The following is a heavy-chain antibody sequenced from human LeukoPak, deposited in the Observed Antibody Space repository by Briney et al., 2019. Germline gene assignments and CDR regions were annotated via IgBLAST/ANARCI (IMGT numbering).Heavy chain of an antibody. CDR1: GGSFSGYY. CDR2: INHSGST. CDR3: ARGGPDYVWGSRAQYFDY. Sequence: SETLSLTCAVYGGSFSGYYWSWIRQPPGKGLEWIGEINHSGSTNYNPSLTSRVTISVDTSKNQFSLKLSSVTAADTAVYYCARGGPDYVWGSRAQYFDYWGQGTLVTVSS. V-gene: IGHV4-34*01. J-gene: IGHJ4*02. D-gene: IGHD3-16*01.